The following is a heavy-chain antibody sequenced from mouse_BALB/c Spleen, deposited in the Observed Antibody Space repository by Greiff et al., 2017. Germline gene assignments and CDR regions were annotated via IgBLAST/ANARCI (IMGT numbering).Heavy chain of an antibody. CDR3: ARGHYGSLYYFDY. Sequence: EVKLVESGGGLVKPGGSLKLSCAASGFTFSSYAMSWVRQTPEKRLEWVASISSGGSTYYPDSVKGRFTISRDNARNILYLQMSSLRSEDTAMYYCARGHYGSLYYFDYWGQGTTLTVSS. CDR2: ISSGGST. D-gene: IGHD1-1*01. CDR1: GFTFSSYA. J-gene: IGHJ2*01. V-gene: IGHV5-6-5*01.